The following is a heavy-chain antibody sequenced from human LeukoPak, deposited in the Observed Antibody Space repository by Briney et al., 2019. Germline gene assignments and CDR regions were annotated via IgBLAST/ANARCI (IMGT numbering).Heavy chain of an antibody. Sequence: PSETLSLTCSVSGGSISSLYCSSVRQPPGKGLEWIGYIYYTGSTNYNPSLKSRVTMFVDMSKNQFSLRLSSVTAADTAVYYCARHRAYSSSSPFDYWGQGTLVTVSS. J-gene: IGHJ4*02. CDR3: ARHRAYSSSSPFDY. CDR2: IYYTGST. D-gene: IGHD6-6*01. V-gene: IGHV4-59*08. CDR1: GGSISSLY.